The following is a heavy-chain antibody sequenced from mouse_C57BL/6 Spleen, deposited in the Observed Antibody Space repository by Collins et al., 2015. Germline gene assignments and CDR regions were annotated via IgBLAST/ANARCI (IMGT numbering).Heavy chain of an antibody. CDR1: GYTFTTAG. CDR3: ARGGYYGSSYWYFDV. CDR2: INTHSGVP. V-gene: IGHV9-4*02. J-gene: IGHJ1*01. Sequence: QIQLVQSGPELKKPGETVRISCKASGYTFTTAGMQWVQKMPGKGLKWIGWINTHSGVPKYAEDFKGRFAFSLETSASTAYLQISNLKNEDTATYFCARGGYYGSSYWYFDVWGAGTTVTVSS. D-gene: IGHD1-1*01.